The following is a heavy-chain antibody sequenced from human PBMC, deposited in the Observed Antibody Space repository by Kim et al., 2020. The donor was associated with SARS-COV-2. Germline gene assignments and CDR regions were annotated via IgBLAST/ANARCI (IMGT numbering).Heavy chain of an antibody. CDR1: GASFSSHS. CDR3: ARGGREVRGCQRKYSGLDV. Sequence: SETLSLTCAVYGASFSSHSWSWIRQSPGKGLEYIGEANQAGNVYYNPSFQSRVTITIDTSKSQFSLRLRSVTAADTAIYYCARGGREVRGCQRKYSGLDVWGQATPVTVTS. J-gene: IGHJ6*02. V-gene: IGHV4-34*01. CDR2: ANQAGNV. D-gene: IGHD6-19*01.